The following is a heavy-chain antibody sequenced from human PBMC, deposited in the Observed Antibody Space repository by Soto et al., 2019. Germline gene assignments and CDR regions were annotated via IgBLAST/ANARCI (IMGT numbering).Heavy chain of an antibody. V-gene: IGHV1-69*01. D-gene: IGHD2-15*01. Sequence: QVQLVQSGAEVKKPGSSVKVSCKASGDTFNNYTISWLRQAPGQGPEWMGGFIPIFRTPNYAQKFRDRVTITADYSTNTAYMELRSLRSDDTAVYYCARQGYCSGVSCYNNWFDPWGKGTLVTVSS. CDR2: FIPIFRTP. CDR1: GDTFNNYT. CDR3: ARQGYCSGVSCYNNWFDP. J-gene: IGHJ5*02.